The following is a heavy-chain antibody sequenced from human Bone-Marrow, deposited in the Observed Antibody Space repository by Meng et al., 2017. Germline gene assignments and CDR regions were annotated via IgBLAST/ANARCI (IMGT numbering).Heavy chain of an antibody. CDR2: INHSGST. V-gene: IGHV4-34*01. Sequence: QWQLQRWGPGLLKPSETLSLTCAVYGGSFSGYYWSWIRQPPGKGLEWIGEINHSGSTNYNPSLKSRVTISVDTSKNQFSLKLSSVTAADTAVYYCARTCRDGYNFDYWGQGTLVTVSS. J-gene: IGHJ4*02. CDR1: GGSFSGYY. D-gene: IGHD5-24*01. CDR3: ARTCRDGYNFDY.